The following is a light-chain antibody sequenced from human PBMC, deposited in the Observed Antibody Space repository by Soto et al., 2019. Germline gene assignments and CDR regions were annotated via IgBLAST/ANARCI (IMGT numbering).Light chain of an antibody. J-gene: IGLJ3*02. Sequence: QTVVTQEPSFSVSPGRTVTLTCGLSSGSVSASYYPSWYQQTPGQPPRTLIYSTNTRSSGVPDRFSGSILGNKAALTITGAQADDESDYYCVLYMGSGSWVFGGGTQLTVL. V-gene: IGLV8-61*01. CDR2: STN. CDR1: SGSVSASYY. CDR3: VLYMGSGSWV.